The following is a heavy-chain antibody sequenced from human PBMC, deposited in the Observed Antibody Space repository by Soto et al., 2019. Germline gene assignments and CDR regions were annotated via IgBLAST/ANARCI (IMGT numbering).Heavy chain of an antibody. V-gene: IGHV6-1*01. D-gene: IGHD2-15*01. CDR3: AREVVVVAAPYYYYYYYMDV. J-gene: IGHJ6*03. CDR1: GDSVSSNIAA. Sequence: PQTLSLTCAISGDSVSSNIAAWHWIRQSPSRGLEWLGRTYYRSKWYNDYAVSVKSRITISPDTSKNQFSLQLNSVTPEDTAVYYCAREVVVVAAPYYYYYYYMDVWGKGTTVTVSS. CDR2: TYYRSKWYN.